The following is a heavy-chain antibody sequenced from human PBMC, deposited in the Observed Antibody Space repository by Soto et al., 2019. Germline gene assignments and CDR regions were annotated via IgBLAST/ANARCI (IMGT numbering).Heavy chain of an antibody. J-gene: IGHJ3*02. CDR3: AREGYCSGGSCYSKAFDI. V-gene: IGHV3-11*06. Sequence: PGGSLRLSCAASGFTFSDYYMSWIRQAPGKGLEWVSYISSSSYTNYADSVKGRFTISRDNAKNSLYLQMNSLRAEDTAVYYCAREGYCSGGSCYSKAFDIWGQGTMVTVSS. CDR2: ISSSSYT. CDR1: GFTFSDYY. D-gene: IGHD2-15*01.